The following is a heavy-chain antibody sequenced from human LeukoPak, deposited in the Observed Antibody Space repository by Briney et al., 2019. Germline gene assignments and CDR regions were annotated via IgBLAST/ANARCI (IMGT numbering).Heavy chain of an antibody. CDR2: ISYDGSNK. CDR3: ARDSNRYCSSTSCYPGAFDI. Sequence: GGSLRLSCAASGFTFSGYAMHWVRQAPGKGLEWAAVISYDGSNKYYADSVKGRFTISRDNSKNTLYLQMNSLRAEDTAVYYCARDSNRYCSSTSCYPGAFDIWGQGTMVTVSS. V-gene: IGHV3-30-3*01. D-gene: IGHD2-2*01. J-gene: IGHJ3*02. CDR1: GFTFSGYA.